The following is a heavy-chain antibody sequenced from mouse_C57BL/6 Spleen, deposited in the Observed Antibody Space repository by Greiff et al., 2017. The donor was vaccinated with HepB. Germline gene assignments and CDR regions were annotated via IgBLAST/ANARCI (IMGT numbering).Heavy chain of an antibody. CDR2: IYPGSGST. CDR1: GYTFTSYW. D-gene: IGHD1-1*01. J-gene: IGHJ3*01. CDR3: ARGGYYGSSYVLFAY. V-gene: IGHV1-55*01. Sequence: VQLQQPGAELVKPGASVQMSCKASGYTFTSYWITWVKQRPGQGLEWIGDIYPGSGSTNYNEKFKSKATLTVDTSSSTAYMQLSSLTSEDSAVYYCARGGYYGSSYVLFAYWGQGTLVTVSA.